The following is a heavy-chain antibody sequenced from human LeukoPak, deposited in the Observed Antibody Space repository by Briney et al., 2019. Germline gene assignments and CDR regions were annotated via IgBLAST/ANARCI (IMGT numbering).Heavy chain of an antibody. J-gene: IGHJ5*02. D-gene: IGHD3-10*01. CDR1: GGSFSGDF. CDR2: INHGGST. Sequence: SETLSLTCAVYGGSFSGDFWSWIRQSPGKGLEWIGEINHGGSTTYNPSLQSRVTISVDTSKNQFSLKLTSVTAADTAVYYCARRPRGGWFDPWGQGTLVTVSS. V-gene: IGHV4-34*01. CDR3: ARRPRGGWFDP.